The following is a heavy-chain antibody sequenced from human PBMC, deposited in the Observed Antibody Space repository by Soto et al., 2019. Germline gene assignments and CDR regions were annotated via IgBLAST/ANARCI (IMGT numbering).Heavy chain of an antibody. Sequence: SETLSLTCTVSGGSISSSSYYWGWIRQPPGKGLEWIGNIYYSGSTYYNPSLKSRVTISVDTSKNQFSLKLSSVTAADTAVYYCAASCVACGGFNYYGMDVWGQGTTVTVSS. D-gene: IGHD2-21*01. CDR3: AASCVACGGFNYYGMDV. CDR1: GGSISSSSYY. CDR2: IYYSGST. V-gene: IGHV4-39*07. J-gene: IGHJ6*02.